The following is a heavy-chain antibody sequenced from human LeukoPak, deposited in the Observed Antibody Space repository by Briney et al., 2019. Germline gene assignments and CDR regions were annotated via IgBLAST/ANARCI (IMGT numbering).Heavy chain of an antibody. V-gene: IGHV3-23*01. Sequence: GGSLRLSCAASGFTFSSYAMSWVRQAPGKGLEWVSAISGSGGSTYYADSVKGRFTISRDNSKNTLYLQMNSLRAEDTAVYYCATGYSSGWGLWDYWGQGTLVTVSS. CDR1: GFTFSSYA. CDR3: ATGYSSGWGLWDY. J-gene: IGHJ4*02. D-gene: IGHD6-19*01. CDR2: ISGSGGST.